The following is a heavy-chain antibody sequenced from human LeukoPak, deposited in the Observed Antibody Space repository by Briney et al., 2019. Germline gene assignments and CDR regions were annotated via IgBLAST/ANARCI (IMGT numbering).Heavy chain of an antibody. CDR1: GGSFSGFY. CDR2: INHSGST. J-gene: IGHJ5*02. D-gene: IGHD6-13*01. Sequence: SETLPLTCAVYGGSFSGFYWSWIRQPPGKGLEWIGEINHSGSTNYNPSLKSRVTISVDTSKNQFSLKLNSVTAADTAVYYCARALSSSWYEAWGQGTLVTVSS. V-gene: IGHV4-34*01. CDR3: ARALSSSWYEA.